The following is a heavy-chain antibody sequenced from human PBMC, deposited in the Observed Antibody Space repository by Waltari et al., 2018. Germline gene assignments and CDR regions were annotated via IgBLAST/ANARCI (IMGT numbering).Heavy chain of an antibody. CDR2: INPSGGST. CDR1: GYTFTSYY. J-gene: IGHJ3*02. Sequence: QVQLVQSGAEVKKPGASVKVSCKASGYTFTSYYMHWVRQSPGQGLEWMGMINPSGGSTSNAQNFQGRVTMTRDTSTSTVYMELSSLRSEDTAVYYCARDTNRMIVVPLPGAFDIWGQGTMVTVSS. D-gene: IGHD3-22*01. V-gene: IGHV1-46*01. CDR3: ARDTNRMIVVPLPGAFDI.